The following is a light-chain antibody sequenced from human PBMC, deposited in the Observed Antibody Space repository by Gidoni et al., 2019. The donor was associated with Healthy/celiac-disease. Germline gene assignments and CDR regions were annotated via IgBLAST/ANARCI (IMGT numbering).Light chain of an antibody. V-gene: IGLV8-61*01. CDR3: VLYMGSGSWV. CDR1: SGSVSTSYY. J-gene: IGLJ3*02. Sequence: QTVVPQAPSLSVSPGGTVTLTCGLSSGSVSTSYYPSWYQQTPGQAPRTLIYSTNTRSSGVPDRFSGSILGNKAALTITGAQADDESDYYCVLYMGSGSWVFGGGTKLTVL. CDR2: STN.